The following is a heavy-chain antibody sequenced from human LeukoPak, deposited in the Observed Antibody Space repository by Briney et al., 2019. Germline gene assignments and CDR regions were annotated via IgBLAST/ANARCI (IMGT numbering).Heavy chain of an antibody. J-gene: IGHJ4*02. V-gene: IGHV1-2*02. CDR1: GYTFTIHH. Sequence: GASVKVSCKTSGYTFTIHHIQWVRQAPGQGLEWMGWINTNSGGTIYSQKFQGRITMTRDPSITTAYMELSSLRSDDTAVYYCARDYSISSWDNWGQGTLVTVSS. CDR3: ARDYSISSWDN. CDR2: INTNSGGT. D-gene: IGHD6-13*01.